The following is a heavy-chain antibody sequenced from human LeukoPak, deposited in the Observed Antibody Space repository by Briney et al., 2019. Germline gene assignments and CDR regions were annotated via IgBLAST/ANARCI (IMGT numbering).Heavy chain of an antibody. Sequence: ASVKVSCKASGYTFTSYYMHWVRQAPGQGLGWMGIINPSGGSTSYAQKLQGRVTMTRDTSTSTVYMELSSLRSEDTAVYYCARDLGTGRDFWSGYYMVYWGQGTLVTVSS. J-gene: IGHJ4*02. D-gene: IGHD3-3*01. CDR1: GYTFTSYY. CDR3: ARDLGTGRDFWSGYYMVY. V-gene: IGHV1-46*01. CDR2: INPSGGST.